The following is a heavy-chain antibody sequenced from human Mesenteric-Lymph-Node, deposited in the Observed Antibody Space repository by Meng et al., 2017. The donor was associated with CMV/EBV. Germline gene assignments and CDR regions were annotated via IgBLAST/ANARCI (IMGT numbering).Heavy chain of an antibody. D-gene: IGHD5-24*01. J-gene: IGHJ4*02. CDR1: GFDVSINY. CDR2: ISYDGSNK. Sequence: GGSLRLSCAASGFDVSINYMSWVRQAPGKGLEWVAVISYDGSNKFYADSVKGRFTISRDNSKNTLYLYMNSLRPEDTAVFYCAREPHDGHYDSWGQGTLVTVSS. CDR3: AREPHDGHYDS. V-gene: IGHV3-30*03.